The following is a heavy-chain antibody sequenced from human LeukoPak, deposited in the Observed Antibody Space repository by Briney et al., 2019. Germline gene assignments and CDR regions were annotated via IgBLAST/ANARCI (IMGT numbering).Heavy chain of an antibody. Sequence: GGSLRLSCAASGFTFSSYSMNWVRQAPGKGLEWVSYISSSSSTIYYADSVKGRFTISRDNAKNSLYLQMNSLRAEDTAVYYCARDSDLYGDYSYGGLDYWGQGTLVTVSS. CDR3: ARDSDLYGDYSYGGLDY. D-gene: IGHD4-17*01. J-gene: IGHJ4*02. CDR1: GFTFSSYS. V-gene: IGHV3-48*01. CDR2: ISSSSSTI.